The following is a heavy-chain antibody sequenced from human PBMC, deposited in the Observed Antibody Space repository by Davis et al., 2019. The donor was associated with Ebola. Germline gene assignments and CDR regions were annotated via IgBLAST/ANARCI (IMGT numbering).Heavy chain of an antibody. J-gene: IGHJ4*02. CDR2: ISSSGRTK. D-gene: IGHD2-15*01. V-gene: IGHV3-48*02. CDR3: ARGTPSDILVAVTVTPLDY. CDR1: GFTFSTYS. Sequence: GGSLRLSCAVSGFTFSTYSMHWVRQAPGKGLEWISYISSSGRTKDPADSVKGRFTVSRDNAESSLYLQMNSLREEDTAVYYCARGTPSDILVAVTVTPLDYWGQGTLVTVSS.